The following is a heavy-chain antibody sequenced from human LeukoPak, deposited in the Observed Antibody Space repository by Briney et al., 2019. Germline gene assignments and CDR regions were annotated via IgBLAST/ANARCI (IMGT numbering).Heavy chain of an antibody. Sequence: GGSLRLSCAASGFTFSSYAMSWVRQAPGKGLEWVSAISGSGGSTYYADSVKGRFTISRDNSKNTLYLQMNSLRAEDTAVYYCAKDGIHYYDSSGYYSGGQGTLVTVYS. CDR3: AKDGIHYYDSSGYYS. J-gene: IGHJ4*02. V-gene: IGHV3-23*01. CDR1: GFTFSSYA. CDR2: ISGSGGST. D-gene: IGHD3-22*01.